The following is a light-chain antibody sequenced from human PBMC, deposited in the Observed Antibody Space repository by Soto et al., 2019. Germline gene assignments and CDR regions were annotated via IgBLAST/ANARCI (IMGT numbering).Light chain of an antibody. Sequence: ENVLTQSPGTLSLSPGERATLSCRATQSVTSSYFAWYQQKPGQAPRLLIYGVSSRATDIPDRFSGSGSGTDFTLTISRLEPEDFVMYYCQQYSSLPHTFGQGTKLEVK. J-gene: IGKJ2*01. V-gene: IGKV3-20*01. CDR2: GVS. CDR3: QQYSSLPHT. CDR1: QSVTSSY.